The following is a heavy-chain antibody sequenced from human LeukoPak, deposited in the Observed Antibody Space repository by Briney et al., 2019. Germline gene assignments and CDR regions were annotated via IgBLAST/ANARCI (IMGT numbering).Heavy chain of an antibody. Sequence: KTGGSLRLSCAASGFTFSDYYMSWIRQAPGKGLEWVSYISSSGRTIFYADSVKGRFAISRDNAKNSLYLQMNSLRIEDTTVYYCARDRGSSTSSTGYFDYWGQGTLVTVSS. CDR2: ISSSGRTI. J-gene: IGHJ4*02. V-gene: IGHV3-11*04. D-gene: IGHD2-2*01. CDR3: ARDRGSSTSSTGYFDY. CDR1: GFTFSDYY.